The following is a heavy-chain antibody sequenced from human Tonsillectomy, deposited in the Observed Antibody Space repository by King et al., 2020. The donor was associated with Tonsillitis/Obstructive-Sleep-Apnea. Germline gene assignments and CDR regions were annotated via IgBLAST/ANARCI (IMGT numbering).Heavy chain of an antibody. CDR3: ASALSLSGSDRFDY. V-gene: IGHV4-59*01. D-gene: IGHD1-26*01. CDR1: GGSISSYY. J-gene: IGHJ4*02. Sequence: QLQESGPGLVKPSETLSLTCTVSGGSISSYYWSWIRQPPGKGLEWIGYIYYSGSTNYNPSLKSRDTISVDTSKNQFSLKLSSVTAADTAVYYCASALSLSGSDRFDYWGQGTLVTVSS. CDR2: IYYSGST.